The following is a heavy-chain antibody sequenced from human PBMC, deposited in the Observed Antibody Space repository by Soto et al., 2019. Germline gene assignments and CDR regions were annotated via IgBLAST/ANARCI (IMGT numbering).Heavy chain of an antibody. CDR1: GVTFSSYA. CDR3: ATADDHYYDSSGYYFRPGY. D-gene: IGHD3-22*01. J-gene: IGHJ4*02. Sequence: QVQLVQSGAEVKKPGSSVKVSCKASGVTFSSYAISWVRQAPGQGLEWMGGLIPIFGTANYAQKFQGRVTITSDESTSTAYMEPSSLRSEDTSVYYCATADDHYYDSSGYYFRPGYWGQGTLVTVSS. V-gene: IGHV1-69*01. CDR2: LIPIFGTA.